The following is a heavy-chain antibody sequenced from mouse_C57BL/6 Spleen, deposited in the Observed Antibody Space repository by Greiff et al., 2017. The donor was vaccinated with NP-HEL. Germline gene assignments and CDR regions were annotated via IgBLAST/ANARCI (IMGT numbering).Heavy chain of an antibody. Sequence: EVKLVESGGDLVKPGGSLKLSCAASGFTFSSYGMSWVRQTPDKRLEWVATISSGGSYTYYLDSVKGRFTISRDNAKNTLYLQMSSLKSEDTAMYYCARLGRDYFDYWGQGTTLTVSS. J-gene: IGHJ2*01. CDR3: ARLGRDYFDY. CDR1: GFTFSSYG. D-gene: IGHD4-1*01. V-gene: IGHV5-6*01. CDR2: ISSGGSYT.